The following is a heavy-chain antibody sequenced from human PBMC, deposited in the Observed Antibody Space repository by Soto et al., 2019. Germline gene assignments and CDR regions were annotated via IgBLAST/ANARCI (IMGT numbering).Heavy chain of an antibody. D-gene: IGHD4-17*01. CDR3: ARDSMSGRYGDYGTCYFDS. J-gene: IGHJ4*02. CDR1: GLTFSSYS. Sequence: EVQLVESGGGLVKPGGSLRLSCAASGLTFSSYSMNWVRQAPGKGLEWVSSISSSGSYIYYADSLKGRFTISRDNAKNSLSLQMHSLRAEDTAMYSCARDSMSGRYGDYGTCYFDSWGQGTLVTVSS. V-gene: IGHV3-21*01. CDR2: ISSSGSYI.